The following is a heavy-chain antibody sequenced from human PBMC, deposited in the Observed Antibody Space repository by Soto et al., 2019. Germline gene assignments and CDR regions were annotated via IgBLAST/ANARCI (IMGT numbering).Heavy chain of an antibody. CDR2: INHSGST. CDR1: GGSFSGYY. Sequence: SETLSLTCAVYGGSFSGYYWSWIRQPPGKGLEWIGEINHSGSTNYNPSLKSRVTISVDTSKNQFSLKLSSVTAADTAVYYCARDPVRYCGGDCYGRFVSTRDAFDIWGQGTMVTVSS. V-gene: IGHV4-34*01. D-gene: IGHD2-21*02. CDR3: ARDPVRYCGGDCYGRFVSTRDAFDI. J-gene: IGHJ3*02.